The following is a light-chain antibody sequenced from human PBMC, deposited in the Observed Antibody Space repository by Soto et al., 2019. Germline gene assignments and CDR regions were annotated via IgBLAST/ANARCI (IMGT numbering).Light chain of an antibody. Sequence: DIQMTQSPSTLSASVGDRVTITCRASQTISSWLAWYQQKPGKAPKLLIYDASSLESGVASRFSGSGSGTDFTLTISSLQPDDFATYYCQQYNSYSTFGQGTKVEIK. CDR1: QTISSW. J-gene: IGKJ1*01. CDR2: DAS. CDR3: QQYNSYST. V-gene: IGKV1-5*01.